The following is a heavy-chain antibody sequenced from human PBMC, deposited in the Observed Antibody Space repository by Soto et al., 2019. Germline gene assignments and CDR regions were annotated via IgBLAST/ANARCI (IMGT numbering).Heavy chain of an antibody. CDR3: ARESSSGWYPFDY. Sequence: GGSLRLSCAASGFTVSSNYMSWVRQAPGKGLEWVSVIYSGGSTYYADSVKGRFTISRNNSKNTLYLQMNSLRAEDTAVYYCARESSSGWYPFDYWGQGTLVTVSS. CDR2: IYSGGST. CDR1: GFTVSSNY. J-gene: IGHJ4*02. V-gene: IGHV3-53*04. D-gene: IGHD6-19*01.